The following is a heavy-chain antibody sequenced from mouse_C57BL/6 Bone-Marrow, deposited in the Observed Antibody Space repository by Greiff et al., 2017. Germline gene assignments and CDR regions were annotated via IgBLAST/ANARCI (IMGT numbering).Heavy chain of an antibody. J-gene: IGHJ4*01. CDR3: ARGGYYAMDY. V-gene: IGHV1-69*01. Sequence: QVQLQQPGAELVMPGASVKLSCKASGYTFTSYWMHWVKQRPGQGLEWIGEIDPSDSYTNYNQKFKGKSTLTVDKSSSTAYMQLSSLTSEASAVYYCARGGYYAMDYWGQGTSVTVSS. CDR2: IDPSDSYT. CDR1: GYTFTSYW.